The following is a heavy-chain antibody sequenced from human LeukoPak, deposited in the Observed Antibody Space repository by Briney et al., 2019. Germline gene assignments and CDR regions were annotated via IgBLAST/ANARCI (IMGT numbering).Heavy chain of an antibody. J-gene: IGHJ4*02. CDR3: ARGYGDSTYYFDY. CDR1: GYTFTGYY. Sequence: GASVKVSCKASGYTFTGYYMHWVRQAPGQGLEWMGWINPNSGGTNYAQKFQGRVTMTRDTSISTAYMELSRLRSDDTAVYYCARGYGDSTYYFDYWGQGTLVTVSS. CDR2: INPNSGGT. V-gene: IGHV1-2*02. D-gene: IGHD4-17*01.